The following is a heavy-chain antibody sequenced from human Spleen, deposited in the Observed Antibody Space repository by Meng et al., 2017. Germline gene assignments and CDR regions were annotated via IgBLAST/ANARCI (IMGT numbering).Heavy chain of an antibody. Sequence: QVHLVQAGAEVRKPGAAAKVACKAAGYSFTNDGINWVRQAPGKGLEWMGWTSTYNTNRNYAQSLQGRVTMTTDTSTTTAYMELRSLTFDDTAVYYCARGRHCSSTTCYLSDSWGQGTLVTVSS. CDR3: ARGRHCSSTTCYLSDS. D-gene: IGHD2-2*01. V-gene: IGHV1-18*01. J-gene: IGHJ4*02. CDR2: TSTYNTNR. CDR1: GYSFTNDG.